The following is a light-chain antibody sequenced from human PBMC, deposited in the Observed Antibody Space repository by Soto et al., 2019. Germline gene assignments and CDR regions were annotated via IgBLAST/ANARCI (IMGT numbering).Light chain of an antibody. CDR1: QSVSSY. CDR3: QQRSNWPPWT. CDR2: DAS. J-gene: IGKJ1*01. Sequence: EIVMTQSPATLSVSPVERATLSFRASQSVSSYLAWYQQKPGQAPRLLIYDASNRATGIPARFSGSGSGTDFTLTISSLEPEDFAVYYCQQRSNWPPWTFGQGTKVDNK. V-gene: IGKV3-11*01.